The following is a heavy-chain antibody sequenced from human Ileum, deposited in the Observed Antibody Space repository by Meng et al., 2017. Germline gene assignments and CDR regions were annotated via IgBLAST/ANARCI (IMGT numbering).Heavy chain of an antibody. Sequence: ASVKVSCKASGYSFTGYNMHWVRQAPGQGLEWMGWINPSSGGTKYAEDFQGRVTMTRDTSISTAYMELSRLRSEDTAVYYCARKLIAVAGYNWFDPWGQGTLVTVSS. J-gene: IGHJ5*02. V-gene: IGHV1-2*02. CDR3: ARKLIAVAGYNWFDP. D-gene: IGHD6-19*01. CDR1: GYSFTGYN. CDR2: INPSSGGT.